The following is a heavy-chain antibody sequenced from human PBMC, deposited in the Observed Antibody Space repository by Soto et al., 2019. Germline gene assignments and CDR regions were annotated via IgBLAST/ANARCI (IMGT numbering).Heavy chain of an antibody. CDR2: VYPGDFDR. J-gene: IGHJ4*02. Sequence: GESLKISCKGSGYTFTSYWIAWVRQLPGKGLEWLGAVYPGDFDRRDNPTFQGHVTMSVDKPSNTVYLQWSSLNASDTAMYYCARGGNQLEYWGQGVLVTVSS. CDR3: ARGGNQLEY. V-gene: IGHV5-51*04. CDR1: GYTFTSYW. D-gene: IGHD6-25*01.